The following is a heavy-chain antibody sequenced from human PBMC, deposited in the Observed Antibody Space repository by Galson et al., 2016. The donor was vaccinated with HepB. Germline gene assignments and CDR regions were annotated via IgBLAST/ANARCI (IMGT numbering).Heavy chain of an antibody. CDR3: VHIVHSGSYYYFAY. J-gene: IGHJ4*02. V-gene: IGHV2-5*02. Sequence: PALVKPTQTLMLTCIFSGFSLSTTGVGVGWMRQPPGKTLEWLAHIYWDGDERYSPSLKSRLTITKDTSKNRVVLTMTNMDPVDTATYYCVHIVHSGSYYYFAYWGQGTLVTVSS. CDR2: IYWDGDE. CDR1: GFSLSTTGVG. D-gene: IGHD1-26*01.